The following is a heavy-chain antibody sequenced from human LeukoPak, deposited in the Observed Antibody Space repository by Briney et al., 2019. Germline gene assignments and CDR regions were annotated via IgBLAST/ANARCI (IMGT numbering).Heavy chain of an antibody. D-gene: IGHD4-17*01. Sequence: APVKVSCKVSGYTLTELSMHWVRQAPGKGLEWMGGFDPEDGETIYAQKFQGRVTMTEDTSTDTAYMELSSLRSEDTAVYYCATARTNDYGDYFDYWGQGTLVTVSS. CDR1: GYTLTELS. CDR3: ATARTNDYGDYFDY. J-gene: IGHJ4*02. CDR2: FDPEDGET. V-gene: IGHV1-24*01.